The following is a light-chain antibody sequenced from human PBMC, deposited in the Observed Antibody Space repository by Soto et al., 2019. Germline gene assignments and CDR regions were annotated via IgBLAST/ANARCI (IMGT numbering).Light chain of an antibody. J-gene: IGKJ1*01. Sequence: EIVLTQSPGTLPLSPGERATLSCRSSQVLSSSYLAWYQQKPGQPPRLLIYAACSRATRVPDRFSGSGSGTDFTLTVSRLEPEDFVVYYCKQFGISPRTFGQATKVEIK. CDR2: AAC. V-gene: IGKV3-20*01. CDR3: KQFGISPRT. CDR1: QVLSSSY.